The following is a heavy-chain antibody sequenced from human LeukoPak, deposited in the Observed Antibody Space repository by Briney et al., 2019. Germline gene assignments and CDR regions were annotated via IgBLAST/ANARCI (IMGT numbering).Heavy chain of an antibody. D-gene: IGHD3-22*01. CDR3: ARVLTTIVVQGAFDY. J-gene: IGHJ4*02. CDR1: GFTFSNYA. V-gene: IGHV3-30*04. CDR2: ISYDGSNE. Sequence: PGGSLRLSCAASGFTFSNYAMHWVRQAPGKGLEWVTVISYDGSNEYYADSVEGRFTVSRDNSKNTLYLQMHSLRADDTAVYYCARVLTTIVVQGAFDYWGQGTLVTVSS.